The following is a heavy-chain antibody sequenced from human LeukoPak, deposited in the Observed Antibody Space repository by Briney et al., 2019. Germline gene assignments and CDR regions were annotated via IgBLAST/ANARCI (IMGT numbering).Heavy chain of an antibody. V-gene: IGHV5-51*01. CDR2: IYPDDSDT. D-gene: IGHD2-15*01. CDR3: ARLQQLVGVEFDY. Sequence: EESLKISCKGSGYNFTTYWIGWVRQMPGKGLEWMGIIYPDDSDTRYSPSFQGQVTISIDKSISTAYLQWNTLKASDTAIYYCARLQQLVGVEFDYWGQGTLVIVSS. CDR1: GYNFTTYW. J-gene: IGHJ4*02.